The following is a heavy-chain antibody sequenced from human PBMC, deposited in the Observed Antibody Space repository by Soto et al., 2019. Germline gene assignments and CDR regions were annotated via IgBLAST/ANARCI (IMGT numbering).Heavy chain of an antibody. CDR3: AKDRKDIAAPPFDY. J-gene: IGHJ4*02. CDR1: GFTFSSYA. V-gene: IGHV3-23*01. CDR2: ISGSGGST. Sequence: GSLRLSCAASGFTFSSYAMSWVRQAPGKGLEGVSAISGSGGSTYYADSVKVRFTISRDNSKNTLYLQMNSLRAEDTAVYYCAKDRKDIAAPPFDYWGQGTLVTVS. D-gene: IGHD6-6*01.